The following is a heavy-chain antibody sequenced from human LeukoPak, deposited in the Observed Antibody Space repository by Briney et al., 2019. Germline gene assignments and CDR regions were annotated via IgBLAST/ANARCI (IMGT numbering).Heavy chain of an antibody. CDR1: GYTFSGYY. CDR2: IIPIFGTA. CDR3: AKGMVRGVRDDAFDI. J-gene: IGHJ3*02. Sequence: SVKVSCKASGYTFSGYYIHWVRQAPGQGLEWMGGIIPIFGTANYAQKFQGRVTITADESTSTAYMELSSLRSEDTAVYYCAKGMVRGVRDDAFDIWGQGTMVTVSS. D-gene: IGHD3-10*01. V-gene: IGHV1-69*13.